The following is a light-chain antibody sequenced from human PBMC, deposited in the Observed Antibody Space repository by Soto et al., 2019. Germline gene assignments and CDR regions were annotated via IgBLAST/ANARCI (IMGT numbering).Light chain of an antibody. CDR3: SSYTSNTTPYV. V-gene: IGLV2-14*03. CDR1: SSDVGGYDY. Sequence: QSALTQPASVSGSPGQSITNSCTGTSSDVGGYDYVSWYQQHPGKAPKLLIYDVSNQPSGVSTRFSGSKSGNTASLTISGLQAEDEADYHCSSYTSNTTPYVFGTGTKVTVL. J-gene: IGLJ1*01. CDR2: DVS.